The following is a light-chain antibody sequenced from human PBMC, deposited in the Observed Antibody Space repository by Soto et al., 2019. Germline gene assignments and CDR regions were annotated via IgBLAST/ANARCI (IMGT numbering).Light chain of an antibody. Sequence: EIVMTQSVATLSVSAVERDKISCRASQSVSSSYLAWYQQKPGQAPRLLIYGASTRATGIPDRFSGSGSGTEFTLTISSLQSEDFVVYYCQQYNNWPWTFGQGTKVDIK. J-gene: IGKJ1*01. CDR2: GAS. CDR3: QQYNNWPWT. V-gene: IGKV3D-15*01. CDR1: QSVSSSY.